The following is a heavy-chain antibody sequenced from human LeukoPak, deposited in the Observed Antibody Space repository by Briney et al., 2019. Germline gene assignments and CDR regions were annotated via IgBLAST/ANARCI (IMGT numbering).Heavy chain of an antibody. Sequence: SETLSLTCAVSGGSISSGGYSWSWIRQPPGKGLEWIGYIYHSGSTNYNPSLKSRVTISVDTSKNQFSLKLSSVTAADTAVYYCARQGEPEYYYDSSGYLDYWGQGTLVTVSS. CDR3: ARQGEPEYYYDSSGYLDY. CDR1: GGSISSGGYS. V-gene: IGHV4-30-2*01. CDR2: IYHSGST. D-gene: IGHD3-22*01. J-gene: IGHJ4*02.